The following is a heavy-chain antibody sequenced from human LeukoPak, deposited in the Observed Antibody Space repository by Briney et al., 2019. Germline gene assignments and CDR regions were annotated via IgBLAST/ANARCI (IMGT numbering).Heavy chain of an antibody. CDR2: MNPNSGNT. CDR3: ARGPGKNDFWSIWGYYYYMDV. J-gene: IGHJ6*03. D-gene: IGHD3-3*01. CDR1: GYTFTSYD. Sequence: ASVKVSCKASGYTFTSYDINWVRQATGRGLEWMGWMNPNSGNTGYAQKFQGRVTMTRNTSISTAYMELSSLRSEDTAVYYCARGPGKNDFWSIWGYYYYMDVWGKGTTVTVSS. V-gene: IGHV1-8*01.